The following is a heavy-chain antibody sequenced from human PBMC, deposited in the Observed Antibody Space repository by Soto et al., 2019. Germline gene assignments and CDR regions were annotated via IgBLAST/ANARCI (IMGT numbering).Heavy chain of an antibody. CDR1: GFTFSSYW. CDR3: TRDWRGRVRDAFDI. CDR2: INTAGSTI. J-gene: IGHJ3*02. Sequence: EVQLVESGGGLVQPGGSLRLSCAASGFTFSSYWMHWVRQAPGKGLVCVSRINTAGSTITYADSVKGRFTISRDNAKSTLYLQMNNLRAEDTAVYFCTRDWRGRVRDAFDIWGQGTMVTVSS. V-gene: IGHV3-74*01. D-gene: IGHD3-3*01.